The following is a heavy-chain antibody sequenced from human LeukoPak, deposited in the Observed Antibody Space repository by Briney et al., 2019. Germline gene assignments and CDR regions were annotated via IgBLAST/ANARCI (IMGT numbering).Heavy chain of an antibody. V-gene: IGHV3-30*04. CDR3: ARGRSLDY. J-gene: IGHJ4*02. Sequence: PGRSLRLSCTASGFTFSSYAMHWVRQAPGKGLEWVAVISYDGSNKYYADSVKGRFTISRDNSKNTLYLQMNSLRAGDTAVYYCARGRSLDYWGQGTLVTVSS. CDR2: ISYDGSNK. CDR1: GFTFSSYA.